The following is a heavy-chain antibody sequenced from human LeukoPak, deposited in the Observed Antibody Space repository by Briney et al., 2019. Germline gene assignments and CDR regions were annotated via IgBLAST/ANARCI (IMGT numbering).Heavy chain of an antibody. CDR2: ISASGGNT. CDR3: AKGDRSGSYSYLDY. J-gene: IGHJ4*02. CDR1: GFTFISYA. D-gene: IGHD3-10*01. Sequence: GGSLRLSCVASGFTFISYAMSWVRQAPGKGLEWVSSISASGGNTYYADSVQGRFTISRDNSKNTLYLQMNSLRAEDTVVFYCAKGDRSGSYSYLDYWGQGTLSPSPQ. V-gene: IGHV3-23*01.